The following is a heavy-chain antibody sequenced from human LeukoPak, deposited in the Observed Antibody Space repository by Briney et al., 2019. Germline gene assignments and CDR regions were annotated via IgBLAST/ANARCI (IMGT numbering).Heavy chain of an antibody. V-gene: IGHV1-3*01. J-gene: IGHJ4*02. D-gene: IGHD3-10*01. CDR1: GYTFTSYA. Sequence: ASVKVSCKASGYTFTSYAMHWVRQAHGQRLEWMGWINAGNGNTKYSQKFQGRVTITRDTSASTAYMELSSLRSEDTAVYYCARDLRVHSISYYYGSGPPVYWGQGTLVTVSS. CDR2: INAGNGNT. CDR3: ARDLRVHSISYYYGSGPPVY.